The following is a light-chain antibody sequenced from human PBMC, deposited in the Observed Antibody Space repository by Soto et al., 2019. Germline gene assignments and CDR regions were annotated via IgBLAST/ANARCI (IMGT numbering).Light chain of an antibody. V-gene: IGKV3-20*01. CDR2: GAS. Sequence: EIVLTQSPGTLSLSPGERATLSCRASQSVSSSYLAWYQQKPGQAPRLLIYGASSRATGIPDRFSGSGSGTDFTLTISRLEPEDFAVYYCQQNGSKGWTFGQGTKVEIK. CDR1: QSVSSSY. CDR3: QQNGSKGWT. J-gene: IGKJ1*01.